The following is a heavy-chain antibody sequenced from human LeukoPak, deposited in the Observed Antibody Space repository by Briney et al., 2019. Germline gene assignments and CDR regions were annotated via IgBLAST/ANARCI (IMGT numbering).Heavy chain of an antibody. V-gene: IGHV3-21*01. Sequence: PGGSLRLSCAASGFTFSSYSMNWVRQAPGKGLEWVSSISSSSSYIYYADSVKGRFTISRDNAKNSLYLQMNSLRAEDTAVYYCARVEYGSGSFFDYWGQGTLVTVSS. J-gene: IGHJ4*02. CDR3: ARVEYGSGSFFDY. D-gene: IGHD3-10*01. CDR2: ISSSSSYI. CDR1: GFTFSSYS.